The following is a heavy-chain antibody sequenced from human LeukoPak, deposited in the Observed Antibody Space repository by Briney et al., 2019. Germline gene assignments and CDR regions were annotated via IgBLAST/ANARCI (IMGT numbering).Heavy chain of an antibody. D-gene: IGHD1-14*01. CDR1: GGSISSYY. CDR3: ARLYGNHQNYFDY. V-gene: IGHV4-59*12. Sequence: SETLSLTCTVSGGSISSYYWSWIRQPPGKGLEWIGYIYYSGYTNYNPSLKSRVTISVDTSKNQFSLKLGSVTAADTAVYYCARLYGNHQNYFDYWGQGTLVTVSS. CDR2: IYYSGYT. J-gene: IGHJ4*02.